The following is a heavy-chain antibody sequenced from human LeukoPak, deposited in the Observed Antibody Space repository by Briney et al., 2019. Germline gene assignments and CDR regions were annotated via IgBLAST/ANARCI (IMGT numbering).Heavy chain of an antibody. CDR1: GFPFNTFW. J-gene: IGHJ6*04. CDR2: IKQDGREK. D-gene: IGHD5-12*01. Sequence: GGSLRLSCAASGFPFNTFWMTWVHQAPGKGLEWVAHIKQDGREKYYVDSLKGRFTISRDNANNSLYLQMNGLRAEDTAVYYCARDKTSGYLPRGVMDVWGKGTTVTVSS. CDR3: ARDKTSGYLPRGVMDV. V-gene: IGHV3-7*01.